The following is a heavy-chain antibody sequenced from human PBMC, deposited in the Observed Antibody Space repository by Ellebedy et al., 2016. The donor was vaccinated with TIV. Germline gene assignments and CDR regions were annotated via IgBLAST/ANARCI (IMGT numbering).Heavy chain of an antibody. CDR1: GLTFSSHA. D-gene: IGHD4-23*01. V-gene: IGHV3-23*01. CDR2: ITKSGGNT. CDR3: ARDPVGVGPAFDV. J-gene: IGHJ3*01. Sequence: GESLKISCAASGLTFSSHAMSWVFQATGKGLEWVSSITKSGGNTYYADSVKGRFTISRDNSKDTLFLQMNSLRAEDTAIYFCARDPVGVGPAFDVWGQGTMVTVSS.